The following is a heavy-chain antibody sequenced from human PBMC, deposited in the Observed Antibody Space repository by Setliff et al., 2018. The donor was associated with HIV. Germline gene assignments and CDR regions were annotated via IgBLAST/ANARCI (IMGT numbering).Heavy chain of an antibody. V-gene: IGHV4-59*08. D-gene: IGHD3-3*01. CDR1: GGSIRSYY. CDR3: ARQMTIPGVAVTPVDY. Sequence: ASETLSLTCTVSGGSIRSYYWSWIRQSPGKGLEWIGYVFYNGDTAYNPSLKSRLTISVDTSKSQFSLKLTSVIAADTAVYYCARQMTIPGVAVTPVDYWGQGALVTVSS. CDR2: VFYNGDT. J-gene: IGHJ4*02.